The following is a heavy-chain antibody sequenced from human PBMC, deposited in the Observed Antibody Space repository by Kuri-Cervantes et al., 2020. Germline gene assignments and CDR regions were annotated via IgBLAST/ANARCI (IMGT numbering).Heavy chain of an antibody. CDR2: ISSSSSYI. CDR3: ARDHDSSGYDY. J-gene: IGHJ4*02. Sequence: LSLTCAASGFTFSSYSMNWVRQAPGKGLEWVSSISSSSSYIYYADSVKGRFTISRDNVKNSLYLQMNSLRAEDTAVYYCARDHDSSGYDYWGQGTLVTVSS. CDR1: GFTFSSYS. V-gene: IGHV3-21*01. D-gene: IGHD3-22*01.